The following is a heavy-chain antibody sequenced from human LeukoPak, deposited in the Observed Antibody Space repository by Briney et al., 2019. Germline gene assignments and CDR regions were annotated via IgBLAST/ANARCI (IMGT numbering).Heavy chain of an antibody. CDR3: ARDTYYDSSGYYYSYYFDY. D-gene: IGHD3-22*01. J-gene: IGHJ4*02. V-gene: IGHV1-69*10. CDR2: IIPILGIA. CDR1: GGTFSSYA. Sequence: SVKVSCKASGGTFSSYAISWVRQAPGQGLEWMGGIIPILGIANYAQKFQGRVTITADKSTSTAYMELSSLRSEDTAVYYCARDTYYDSSGYYYSYYFDYWGQGTLVTVSS.